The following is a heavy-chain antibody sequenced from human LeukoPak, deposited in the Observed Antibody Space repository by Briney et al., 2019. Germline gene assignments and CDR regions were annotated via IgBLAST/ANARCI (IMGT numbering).Heavy chain of an antibody. D-gene: IGHD5-18*01. V-gene: IGHV4-61*02. CDR1: GGSISSGSYY. Sequence: PSETLSLTCTVAGGSISSGSYYWSWIRQPAGKGLEWIGRIYTSGSTNYNPSLKSRVTISVDTSKNQFSLKLSSVTAADTAVYYCARDESYGPFDYWGRGTLVTVSS. CDR3: ARDESYGPFDY. CDR2: IYTSGST. J-gene: IGHJ4*02.